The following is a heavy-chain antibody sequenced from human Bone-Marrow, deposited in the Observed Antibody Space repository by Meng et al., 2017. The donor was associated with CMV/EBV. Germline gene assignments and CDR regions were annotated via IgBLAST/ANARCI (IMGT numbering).Heavy chain of an antibody. CDR2: ISSSSSYI. D-gene: IGHD2-2*01. V-gene: IGHV3-21*01. Sequence: GESLKISCAASGFTFSSYSMNWVRQAPGKGLEWVSSISSSSSYIYYADSVKGRFTISRDNAKNSLYLQMNSLRAEDTAVYYCARGRGTYCSSTSCRPRVYYYYGMDVWGQGTTVNVSS. CDR1: GFTFSSYS. CDR3: ARGRGTYCSSTSCRPRVYYYYGMDV. J-gene: IGHJ6*02.